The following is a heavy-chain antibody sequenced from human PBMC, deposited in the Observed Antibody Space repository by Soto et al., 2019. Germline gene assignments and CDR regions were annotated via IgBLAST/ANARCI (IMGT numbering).Heavy chain of an antibody. CDR3: AINADV. CDR2: IYNSGS. J-gene: IGHJ6*02. V-gene: IGHV4-59*08. Sequence: QVQLQESGPGLVKPSETLSLTCTVSGASISGHFWSWIRQPPGKGLEWIAYIYNSGSSYNPSLKSRVTISVDTSKKQLSLKLSSVIAADSAVYYCAINADVWGQGTTVTVSS. CDR1: GASISGHF.